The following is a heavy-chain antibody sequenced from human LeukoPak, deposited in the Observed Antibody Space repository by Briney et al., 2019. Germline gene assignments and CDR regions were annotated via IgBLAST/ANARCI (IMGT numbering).Heavy chain of an antibody. V-gene: IGHV3-21*01. J-gene: IGHJ3*02. CDR3: ARDPGWELSYDAFDI. D-gene: IGHD1-26*01. Sequence: PGGSLRLSCAASGFTFSSYSMNWVRQAPGKGLEWVSFISSSSSYIYYADSVKGRFTISRDNAKNSLYLQMNSLRAEDTAVYYCARDPGWELSYDAFDIWGQGTMVTVSS. CDR2: ISSSSSYI. CDR1: GFTFSSYS.